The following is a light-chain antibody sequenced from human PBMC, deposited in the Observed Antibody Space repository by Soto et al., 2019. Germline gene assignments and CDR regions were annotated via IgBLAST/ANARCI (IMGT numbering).Light chain of an antibody. CDR1: SSDFGGYNF. CDR3: CSYVGSYTSYV. V-gene: IGLV2-11*01. CDR2: DVT. Sequence: QSALTQPRSVSGAPGHAGTISFTGTSSDFGGYNFVSWYQQHPGKAPKFMIYDVTKRPSGVPDRFAGAKSGNTASLTISGLQAEDEAYYYCCSYVGSYTSYVFGTGTKVTVL. J-gene: IGLJ1*01.